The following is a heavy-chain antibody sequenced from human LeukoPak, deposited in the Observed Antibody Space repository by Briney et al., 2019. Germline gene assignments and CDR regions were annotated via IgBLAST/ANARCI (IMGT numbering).Heavy chain of an antibody. J-gene: IGHJ4*02. V-gene: IGHV3-23*01. Sequence: GGSLGLSCAASGFTFSSYGITWVRQAPGKGLEWVSTISATGGSTYYADSVKGRFTISRDNSKNTLYLQMNSLRAEDTAVYYCARGGPYSSPMTYWGQGTLVTVSS. CDR1: GFTFSSYG. CDR2: ISATGGST. CDR3: ARGGPYSSPMTY. D-gene: IGHD6-13*01.